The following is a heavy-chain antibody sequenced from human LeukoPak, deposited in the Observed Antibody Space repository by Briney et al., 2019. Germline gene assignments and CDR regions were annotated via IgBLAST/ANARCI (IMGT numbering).Heavy chain of an antibody. V-gene: IGHV4-39*01. CDR1: GGSISSSSYY. CDR2: IYYSGST. D-gene: IGHD4-23*01. Sequence: SETLSLTCTVSGGSISSSSYYWGWIRQPPGKGLEWIGSIYYSGSTYYNPSLKSRVTISVDTSKNQFSLKPSSVTAADTAVYYCAHDYGGENWFDPWGQGTLVTVSS. J-gene: IGHJ5*02. CDR3: AHDYGGENWFDP.